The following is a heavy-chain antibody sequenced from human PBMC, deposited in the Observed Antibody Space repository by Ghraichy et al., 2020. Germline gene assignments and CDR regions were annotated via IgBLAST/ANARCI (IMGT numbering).Heavy chain of an antibody. CDR1: GGSISSISYY. V-gene: IGHV4-39*01. CDR2: IYYIDST. Sequence: SETLSLTCTVSGGSISSISYYWGWIRQPPGQGLVWFVSIYYIDSTYYNPSLQNRVSISVDTSKNQFSLKLISATAADTAEYYCARQLVTGIKGRGPFDIWGQGTMVPVS. J-gene: IGHJ3*02. D-gene: IGHD1-20*01. CDR3: ARQLVTGIKGRGPFDI.